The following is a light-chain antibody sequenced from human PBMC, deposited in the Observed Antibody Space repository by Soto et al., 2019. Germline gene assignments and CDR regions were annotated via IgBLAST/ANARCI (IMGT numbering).Light chain of an antibody. CDR1: SSDVGGYNY. J-gene: IGLJ2*01. Sequence: QSALTQPASVSGSPGQSITISCTGTSSDVGGYNYVSWYQRHPGKAPKLMIYDVSNRPSGVSNLSSGSKSGNTASLPISGLQAEEEADYYYGSYTSSSTFVVFGGGTKLTVL. CDR3: GSYTSSSTFVV. V-gene: IGLV2-14*01. CDR2: DVS.